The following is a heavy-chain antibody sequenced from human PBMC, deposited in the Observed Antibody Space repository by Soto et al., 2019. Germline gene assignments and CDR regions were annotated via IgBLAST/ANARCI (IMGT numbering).Heavy chain of an antibody. CDR3: TTRAYDSSAAPGY. J-gene: IGHJ4*02. CDR2: IKSKTDGGTT. Sequence: GSLRLSCATSGFTFSNAWMNWVRQAPGKGLEWVGRIKSKTDGGTTDYAAPVKGRFTISRDDSKNTLYLQMNSLKTEDTAVYYCTTRAYDSSAAPGYWGQGTLVTVSS. V-gene: IGHV3-15*07. CDR1: GFTFSNAW. D-gene: IGHD3-22*01.